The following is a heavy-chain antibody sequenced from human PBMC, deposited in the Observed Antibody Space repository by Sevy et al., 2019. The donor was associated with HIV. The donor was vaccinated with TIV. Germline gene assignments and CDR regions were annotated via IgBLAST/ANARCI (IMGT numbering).Heavy chain of an antibody. D-gene: IGHD5-12*01. J-gene: IGHJ6*02. CDR3: ARDLNSGYANYYYDGMDV. CDR1: GFTFINHA. V-gene: IGHV3-30*04. CDR2: ISYDGSNK. Sequence: GGSLRLSCAASGFTFINHAMHWVRQAPGKGLEWVTVISYDGSNKYYAHSVKGRFTISRDTSKSTVYLQMDSLRAEDTTVYYCARDLNSGYANYYYDGMDVWGQGTTVTVSS.